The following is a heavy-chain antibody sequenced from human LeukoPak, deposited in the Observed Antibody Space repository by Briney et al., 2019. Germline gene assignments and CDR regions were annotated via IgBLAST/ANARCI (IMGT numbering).Heavy chain of an antibody. CDR1: GGSFSGYY. J-gene: IGHJ4*02. Sequence: PSETLSLTCAVHGGSFSGYYWSWIRQPPGKGLEWIGEINHSGSTNYNPSLKSRVTISVDTSKNQFSLKLSSVTAADTAVYYCAREGPSPGDYWGQGTLVTVSS. CDR3: AREGPSPGDY. V-gene: IGHV4-34*01. CDR2: INHSGST.